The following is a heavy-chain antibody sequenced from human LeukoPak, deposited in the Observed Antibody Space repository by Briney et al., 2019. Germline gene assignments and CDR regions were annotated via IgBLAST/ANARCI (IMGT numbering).Heavy chain of an antibody. D-gene: IGHD1-26*01. Sequence: SETLSLTCTVSGGSISSYYWSWIRQPPGKGLEWIGYIYYGGSTNYNPSLKSRVTISVDTSKNQFSLKLSSVTAADTAVYYCARSYLGSYYYYYGMDVWGQGTTVTVSS. V-gene: IGHV4-59*01. J-gene: IGHJ6*02. CDR1: GGSISSYY. CDR2: IYYGGST. CDR3: ARSYLGSYYYYYGMDV.